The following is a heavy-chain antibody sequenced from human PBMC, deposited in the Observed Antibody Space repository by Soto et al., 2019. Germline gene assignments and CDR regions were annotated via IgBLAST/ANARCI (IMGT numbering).Heavy chain of an antibody. V-gene: IGHV4-59*08. D-gene: IGHD2-21*01. CDR2: IYYSGST. J-gene: IGHJ6*02. CDR3: ASSIIPPGAPTRNYYYGMDV. Sequence: SETLCLTCTVSCGTISSHYWSCILQPTRKGLEWIGYIYYSGSTNYNPSLKSRVTISVDTSKNQFSLKLSSVTAADTAVYYCASSIIPPGAPTRNYYYGMDVWGQGTTVTGSS. CDR1: CGTISSHY.